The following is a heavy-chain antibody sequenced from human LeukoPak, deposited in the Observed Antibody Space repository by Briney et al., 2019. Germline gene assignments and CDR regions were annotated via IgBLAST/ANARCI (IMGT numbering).Heavy chain of an antibody. D-gene: IGHD3-9*01. V-gene: IGHV3-7*05. CDR1: GLTFGDYW. CDR3: ATYWRYFDWLLLDT. Sequence: PGGSLRLSCEASGLTFGDYWMTWVRQAPGKGPECVANIKQDGSETHYVDSVKGRFTIFRDNAKNSLSLQVNSLRVEDTAMYYCATYWRYFDWLLLDTWGLGTMVTVSS. J-gene: IGHJ3*02. CDR2: IKQDGSET.